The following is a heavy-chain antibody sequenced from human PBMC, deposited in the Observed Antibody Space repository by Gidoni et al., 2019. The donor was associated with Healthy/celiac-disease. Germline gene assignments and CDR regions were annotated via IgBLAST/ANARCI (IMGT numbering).Heavy chain of an antibody. V-gene: IGHV4-39*01. D-gene: IGHD5-12*01. CDR2: IYYSGST. Sequence: QLQLQESGPGLVKPSETLSLTCTVSGGSISSSSYYWGWIRQPPGKGLEWIGSIYYSGSTYYNPSLKSRVTISVDTSKNQFSLKLSSVTAADTAVYYCARHRIVATTYWYFDLWGRGTLVTVSS. CDR3: ARHRIVATTYWYFDL. J-gene: IGHJ2*01. CDR1: GGSISSSSYY.